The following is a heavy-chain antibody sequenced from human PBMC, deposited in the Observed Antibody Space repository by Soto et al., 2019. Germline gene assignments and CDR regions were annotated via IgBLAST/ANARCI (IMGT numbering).Heavy chain of an antibody. J-gene: IGHJ6*03. CDR1: GYSFTSYW. D-gene: IGHD4-17*01. CDR3: ATSRPFYGDYNPRSYYYYMDV. CDR2: IYPGDSDT. Sequence: PGESLKISCKGSGYSFTSYWIGWVRQMPGKGLEWMGIIYPGDSDTRYSPSFQGQVTISADKSISTAYLQWSSLKASDTAMYYCATSRPFYGDYNPRSYYYYMDVWGKGTTVTVSS. V-gene: IGHV5-51*01.